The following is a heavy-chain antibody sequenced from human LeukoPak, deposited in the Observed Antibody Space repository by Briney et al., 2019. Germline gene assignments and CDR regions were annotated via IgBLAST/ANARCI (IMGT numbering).Heavy chain of an antibody. V-gene: IGHV4-34*01. CDR1: GGSFSGYY. CDR2: INHSGST. Sequence: SETLSLTCAVYGGSFSGYYWSWIRQPPGKGLEWIGEINHSGSTNYNPSLKSRVTISVDTSKNQFSLKLSSVTAADTAVYYCAICSSTSCPQAFDIWGQGTMVTVSS. J-gene: IGHJ3*02. CDR3: AICSSTSCPQAFDI. D-gene: IGHD2-2*01.